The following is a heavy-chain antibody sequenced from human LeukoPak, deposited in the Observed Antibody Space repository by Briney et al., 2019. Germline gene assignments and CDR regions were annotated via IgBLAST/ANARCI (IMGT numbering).Heavy chain of an antibody. V-gene: IGHV1-2*02. Sequence: ASVKVSCKASGYTFSDYYMHWVRQAPQEGLEWMGCINPNSGGTNYAQKFQGRVTMTRDMSISTAYMEVSRLTSDDTAVYYCARATIADSSTYYIDYWGLGTLVTVSS. CDR1: GYTFSDYY. J-gene: IGHJ4*02. CDR2: INPNSGGT. D-gene: IGHD3-22*01. CDR3: ARATIADSSTYYIDY.